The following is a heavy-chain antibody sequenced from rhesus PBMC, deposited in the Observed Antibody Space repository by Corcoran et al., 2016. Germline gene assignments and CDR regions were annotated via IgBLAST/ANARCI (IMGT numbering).Heavy chain of an antibody. CDR3: ARDAPRIAAAGTGNY. CDR2: ITYSGST. D-gene: IGHD6-25*01. J-gene: IGHJ4*01. Sequence: QVQLQESGPGLVKPSETLSLTCAVSGGSISSGYYYWSWIRQPPGKGLEWIGYITYSGSTNYHPSLKSRVTFSRDTSKNQFSLKLSSVTAADTAVYYCARDAPRIAAAGTGNYWGQGVLVTVSS. V-gene: IGHV4-122*02. CDR1: GGSISSGYYY.